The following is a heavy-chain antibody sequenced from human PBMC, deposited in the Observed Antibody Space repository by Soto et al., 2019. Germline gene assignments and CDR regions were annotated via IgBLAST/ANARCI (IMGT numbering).Heavy chain of an antibody. CDR1: GYTFTSYY. Sequence: ASVKVSCKASGYTFTSYYMHWVRQAPGQGLEWMGIINPSGGSTSYAQKFQGRVTMTRDTSTSTVYMELSSLRSEDTAVYYCARDLANYSYVSTGYYPCPSCHAFDIWGQGPMVTASS. CDR2: INPSGGST. V-gene: IGHV1-46*01. CDR3: ARDLANYSYVSTGYYPCPSCHAFDI. D-gene: IGHD3-22*01. J-gene: IGHJ3*02.